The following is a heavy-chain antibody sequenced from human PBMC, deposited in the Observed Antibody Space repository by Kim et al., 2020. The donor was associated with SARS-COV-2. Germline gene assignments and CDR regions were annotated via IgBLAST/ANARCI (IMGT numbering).Heavy chain of an antibody. CDR2: MSYDGSKK. Sequence: GGSLRLSCAAFGFSFSRHAMHWVRQAPGKGLEWVAVMSYDGSKKHYADSVKGRFNISRDNSKYTVYLQMNSLRVEDTALYYWARDSVDSGSYLDYWGQGTPVTVSS. CDR1: GFSFSRHA. CDR3: ARDSVDSGSYLDY. V-gene: IGHV3-30*04. D-gene: IGHD3-10*01. J-gene: IGHJ4*02.